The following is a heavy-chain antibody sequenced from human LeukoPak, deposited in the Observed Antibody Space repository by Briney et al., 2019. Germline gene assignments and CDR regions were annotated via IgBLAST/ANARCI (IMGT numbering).Heavy chain of an antibody. D-gene: IGHD6-19*01. Sequence: NPSETLSLTCTVSGGSISRHYWSWIRQPAGKGLEWIGRIYSSGNTNYNPSLNSRVTMSVDTSKNQLSLKLTSVTAADTAVYYCARVLTAVAGPYYFDFWGQGTLVTVSS. CDR3: ARVLTAVAGPYYFDF. V-gene: IGHV4-4*07. CDR2: IYSSGNT. J-gene: IGHJ4*02. CDR1: GGSISRHY.